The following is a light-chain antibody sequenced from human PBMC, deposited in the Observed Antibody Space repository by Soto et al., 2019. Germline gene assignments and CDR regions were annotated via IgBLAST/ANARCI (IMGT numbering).Light chain of an antibody. V-gene: IGLV2-11*01. J-gene: IGLJ1*01. Sequence: QSALTQPRSVSGSPGQSVTISCTGTSSDVGGYNYVSWYQQHPGKAPKLMIYDVSKRPSGVPDRFSGSRSGNTASLTISGIKAAADVADASRSSADMDTWALGTG. CDR1: SSDVGGYNY. CDR3: RSSADMDTWA. CDR2: DVS.